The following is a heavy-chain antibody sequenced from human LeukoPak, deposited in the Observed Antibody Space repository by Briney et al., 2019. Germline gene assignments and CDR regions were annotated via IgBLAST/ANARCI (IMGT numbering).Heavy chain of an antibody. V-gene: IGHV4-59*08. CDR2: IYYSGTT. D-gene: IGHD2-8*01. CDR1: GDSISNYY. Sequence: SETLSLTCTVSGDSISNYYWSWIRQPPGKGLEWIGYIYYSGTTNYTPSLKSRVTISVDTSKNQFSLNLRSVTAADTAVYYCARVILYQRGDNWFDPWGQGTLVTVSS. CDR3: ARVILYQRGDNWFDP. J-gene: IGHJ5*02.